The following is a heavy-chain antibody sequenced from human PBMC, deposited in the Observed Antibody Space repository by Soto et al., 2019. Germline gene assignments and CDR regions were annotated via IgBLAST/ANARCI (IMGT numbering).Heavy chain of an antibody. V-gene: IGHV4-59*01. CDR3: ARGDTIGWYSSSSEGRWFDP. Sequence: QVQLQESGPGLVKPSETLSLTCTVSGGSISSYYWSWIRQPPGKGLEWIGYIYYSGSTNYNPSLKSRVTISVDTSKNQFSLKLSSVTAADTAVYCCARGDTIGWYSSSSEGRWFDPWGQGTLVTVSS. CDR2: IYYSGST. J-gene: IGHJ5*02. D-gene: IGHD6-6*01. CDR1: GGSISSYY.